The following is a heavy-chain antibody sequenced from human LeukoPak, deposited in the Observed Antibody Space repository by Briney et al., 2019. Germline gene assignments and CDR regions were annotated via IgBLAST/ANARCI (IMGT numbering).Heavy chain of an antibody. V-gene: IGHV3-43D*03. Sequence: GGSLRLSCAASGFTFDDYAMHWVRQAPGKGLEWVSLISWDGGTTYYADSVKGRFTISRDSSKNSLYLQMNSLRAEDTALYYCAKERNSGSYSYYFDYWGQGTLVTVSS. CDR3: AKERNSGSYSYYFDY. J-gene: IGHJ4*02. D-gene: IGHD1-26*01. CDR1: GFTFDDYA. CDR2: ISWDGGTT.